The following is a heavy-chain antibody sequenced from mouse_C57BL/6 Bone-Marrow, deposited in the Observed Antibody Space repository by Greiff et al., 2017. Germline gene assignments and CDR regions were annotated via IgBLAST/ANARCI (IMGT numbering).Heavy chain of an antibody. Sequence: VQLQQSGPELVKPGASVKISCKASGYAFSSSWMTWVKQRPGKGLEWIGRIYPGDGDTNYNGKFKGKATLTADKSYSTAYMQLSRLTSVDSAVYFWAIFVTTGVATPGWEFDVWGTGTTVTVSS. V-gene: IGHV1-82*01. CDR3: AIFVTTGVATPGWEFDV. CDR1: GYAFSSSW. J-gene: IGHJ1*03. D-gene: IGHD1-1*01. CDR2: IYPGDGDT.